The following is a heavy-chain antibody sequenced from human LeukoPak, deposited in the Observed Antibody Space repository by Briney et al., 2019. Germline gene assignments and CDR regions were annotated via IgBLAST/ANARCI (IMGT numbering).Heavy chain of an antibody. CDR2: ISGSGGST. D-gene: IGHD2-15*01. J-gene: IGHJ4*02. CDR3: ARPRLPYCSGGSCYGFDY. Sequence: GGSLRLSCATSGFAFNSYATNWVRQAPGKGLEWVSGISGSGGSTYYADSVKGRFTISRDNSKNTLYLQMNSLRAEDTAVYYCARPRLPYCSGGSCYGFDYWGQGTLVTVSS. CDR1: GFAFNSYA. V-gene: IGHV3-23*01.